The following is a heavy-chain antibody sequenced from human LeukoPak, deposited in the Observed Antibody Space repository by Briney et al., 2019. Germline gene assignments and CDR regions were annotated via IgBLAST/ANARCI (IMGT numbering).Heavy chain of an antibody. J-gene: IGHJ4*02. CDR2: IYYSGST. CDR1: GASIISDTYY. Sequence: SETLSLTCTVSGASIISDTYYWGWIRQPPGKGLEWIGSIYYSGSTYYSPSLKSRVTMSVDTSTNQFSLKLISVTAADTALYYCASNFYASSGYYLDDFYFDFWGQGTLVTVSS. V-gene: IGHV4-39*07. D-gene: IGHD3-22*01. CDR3: ASNFYASSGYYLDDFYFDF.